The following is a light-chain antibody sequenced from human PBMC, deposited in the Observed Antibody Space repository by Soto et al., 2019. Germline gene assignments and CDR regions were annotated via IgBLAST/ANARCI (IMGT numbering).Light chain of an antibody. CDR2: APS. V-gene: IGKV1-27*01. Sequence: DIQMTQSPSSLSASVGDRVTITCRASQGISNFLAWYQQKPGKVPKLLIHAPSTLQSGVPSRFSGSGSGTDFTLPSSRLQPEDVATYYCQKYNSAPLTFGGGTKVEIK. CDR1: QGISNF. J-gene: IGKJ4*01. CDR3: QKYNSAPLT.